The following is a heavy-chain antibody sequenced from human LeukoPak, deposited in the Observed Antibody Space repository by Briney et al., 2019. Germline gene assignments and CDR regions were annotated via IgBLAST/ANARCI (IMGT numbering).Heavy chain of an antibody. CDR2: ISSSGSTI. J-gene: IGHJ6*04. D-gene: IGHD3-10*02. V-gene: IGHV3-48*03. CDR1: RFTFSRSW. CDR3: AELGITMIGGV. Sequence: GGSLRLSCAASRFTFSRSWMNWVRQAPGKALEWVSYISSSGSTIYYADSVKGRFTISRDNAKNSLYLQMNSLRAEDTAVYYCAELGITMIGGVWGKGTTVTISS.